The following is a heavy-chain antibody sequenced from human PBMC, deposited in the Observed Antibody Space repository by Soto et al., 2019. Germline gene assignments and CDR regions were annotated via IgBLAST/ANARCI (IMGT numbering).Heavy chain of an antibody. CDR2: IYYSGST. V-gene: IGHV4-59*01. CDR3: ARQTTPWELVDY. CDR1: GGSISSYY. Sequence: PSETLSLTCTVSGGSISSYYWSWIRQPPGKGLEWIGYIYYSGSTNYNPSLKSRVTISVDTSKNQFSLKLSSVTAADTAVYYCARQTTPWELVDYWGQGTLVTVSS. D-gene: IGHD1-26*01. J-gene: IGHJ4*02.